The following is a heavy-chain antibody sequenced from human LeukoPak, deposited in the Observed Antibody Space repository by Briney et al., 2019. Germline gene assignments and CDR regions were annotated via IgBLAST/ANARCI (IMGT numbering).Heavy chain of an antibody. CDR3: ARELVVVAAGFDY. CDR1: GFTFSSYA. J-gene: IGHJ4*02. D-gene: IGHD2-15*01. CDR2: ISYDGSNK. Sequence: GRSLRFSCAASGFTFSSYAMHWVRQAPGKGLEWVAVISYDGSNKYYADSVKGRFTISRDNSKNTLYLQMNSLRAEDTAVYYCARELVVVAAGFDYWGQGTLVTVSS. V-gene: IGHV3-30-3*01.